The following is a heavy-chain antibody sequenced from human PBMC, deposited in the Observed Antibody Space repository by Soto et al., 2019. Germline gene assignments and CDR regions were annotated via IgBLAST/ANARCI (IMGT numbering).Heavy chain of an antibody. D-gene: IGHD3-9*01. CDR2: IYYDGTT. Sequence: QVQVQESGPGLVKPSQTLPLTCTVSGNSISGGDYYWSWIRQPPGMGLEWIGYIYYDGTTYYNPSLKSRFNISADMSENQISLNLSSVTAADTAVYYCARGDAYYFGGTFDIWGQGTKVSVSS. J-gene: IGHJ3*02. CDR3: ARGDAYYFGGTFDI. V-gene: IGHV4-30-4*01. CDR1: GNSISGGDYY.